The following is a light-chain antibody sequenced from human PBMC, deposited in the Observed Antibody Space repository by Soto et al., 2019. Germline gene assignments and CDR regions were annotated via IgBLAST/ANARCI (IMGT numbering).Light chain of an antibody. CDR2: KAS. J-gene: IGKJ1*01. V-gene: IGKV1-5*03. Sequence: DIQMTQSPSTLSGSVGDRVTITCRASQTISSWLAWYQQQPWKAPKLLIYKASTLKRGVPSGFSGSGSATEITLPISSPQHHDFPTHYCEHYSSYSEAFGQGTKVDIK. CDR3: EHYSSYSEA. CDR1: QTISSW.